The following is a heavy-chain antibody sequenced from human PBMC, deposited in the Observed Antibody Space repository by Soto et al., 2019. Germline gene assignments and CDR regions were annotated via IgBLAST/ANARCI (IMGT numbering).Heavy chain of an antibody. V-gene: IGHV3-23*01. D-gene: IGHD6-19*01. CDR2: ISGSGAGT. CDR3: ARSARGWSVDY. CDR1: RFTFGSFA. Sequence: GGSLRLSCAASRFTFGSFAMTWVRQGPGKGLEWVSTISGSGAGTYYADSVKGRFTISRDNSKNTLYLQMNTLRAEDTAVYYCARSARGWSVDYWGQETLVTVSS. J-gene: IGHJ4*02.